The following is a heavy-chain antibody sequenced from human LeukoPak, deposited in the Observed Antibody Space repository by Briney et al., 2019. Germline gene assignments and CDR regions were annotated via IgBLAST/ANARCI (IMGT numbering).Heavy chain of an antibody. CDR3: ASGITGTTAYFDY. CDR1: GGSFSGYY. Sequence: SETLSLTCAVYGGSFSGYYWSWIRQPPGKGLEWIGEINHSGSTNYNPSLKSRVTISADTSKNQFSLKLSSVTAADTAVYYCASGITGTTAYFDYWGQGTLVTVSS. CDR2: INHSGST. J-gene: IGHJ4*02. D-gene: IGHD1-7*01. V-gene: IGHV4-34*01.